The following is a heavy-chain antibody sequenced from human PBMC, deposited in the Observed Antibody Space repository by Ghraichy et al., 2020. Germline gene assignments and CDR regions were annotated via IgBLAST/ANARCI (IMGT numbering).Heavy chain of an antibody. CDR2: LYYSGTT. CDR1: GVSINSSTYY. V-gene: IGHV4-39*01. CDR3: ASHYASTEIPSFDY. J-gene: IGHJ4*02. Sequence: SETLSLTCSVSGVSINSSTYYWGWIRQAPRKGLVFIGSLYYSGTTYYNPSLKSRFTISIDTSTNQFSLNLSSVTAADTAVYYCASHYASTEIPSFDYWAQGTLVTVSS. D-gene: IGHD3-16*01.